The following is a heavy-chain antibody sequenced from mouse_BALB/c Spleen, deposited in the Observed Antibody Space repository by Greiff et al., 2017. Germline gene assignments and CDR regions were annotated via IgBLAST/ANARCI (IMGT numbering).Heavy chain of an antibody. Sequence: EVKLVESGGGLVQPGGSRKLSCAASGFTFSSFGMHWVRQAPEKGLEWVAYISSGSSTIYYADTVKGRFTISRDNPKNTLFLQMSSLRSEDTAMYYCASGTYYYWGQGTLVTVSA. D-gene: IGHD1-1*01. J-gene: IGHJ3*01. CDR3: ASGTYYY. CDR2: ISSGSSTI. V-gene: IGHV5-17*02. CDR1: GFTFSSFG.